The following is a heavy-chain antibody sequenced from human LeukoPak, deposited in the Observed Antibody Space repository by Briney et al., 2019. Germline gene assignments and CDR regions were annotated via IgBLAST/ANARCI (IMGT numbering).Heavy chain of an antibody. J-gene: IGHJ4*02. CDR1: GGSLSSYY. CDR3: MSYYLQGGYYFNY. V-gene: IGHV4-4*07. CDR2: IYTSGST. D-gene: IGHD2/OR15-2a*01. Sequence: SETLSLTCTVSGGSLSSYYWNWIRQPAGKGLEWIGRIYTSGSTNYNPSLKSRITISIDASKNQFSLKLSSVTAADTAVYYCMSYYLQGGYYFNYWGQGTLVTVSS.